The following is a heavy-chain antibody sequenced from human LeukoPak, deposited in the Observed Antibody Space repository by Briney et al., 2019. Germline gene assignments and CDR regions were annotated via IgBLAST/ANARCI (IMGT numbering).Heavy chain of an antibody. CDR3: ARERGVAKGDY. Sequence: GGSLRLSYAASGFTFSSYSMNWVRQAPGKGLEWVSSISSSSSYIYYADSVKGRFTISRDNAKNSLYLQMNSLRAEDTAVYYCARERGVAKGDYWGQGTLVTVSS. CDR1: GFTFSSYS. V-gene: IGHV3-21*01. CDR2: ISSSSSYI. J-gene: IGHJ4*02. D-gene: IGHD3-10*01.